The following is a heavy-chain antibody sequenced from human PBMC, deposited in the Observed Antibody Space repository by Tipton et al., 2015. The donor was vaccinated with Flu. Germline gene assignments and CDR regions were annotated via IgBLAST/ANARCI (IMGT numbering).Heavy chain of an antibody. CDR1: EFTFSDYP. CDR2: ISGSGITK. CDR3: ARDDYAGAMDV. Sequence: SLRLSCAASEFTFSDYPMTWIRQAPGKGLECVSYISGSGITKYYAASVKGRFTISRDNAKRSVYLQMNSLRAEDTAVYYCARDDYAGAMDVWGQGTTVTVSS. J-gene: IGHJ6*02. V-gene: IGHV3-11*01. D-gene: IGHD3-16*01.